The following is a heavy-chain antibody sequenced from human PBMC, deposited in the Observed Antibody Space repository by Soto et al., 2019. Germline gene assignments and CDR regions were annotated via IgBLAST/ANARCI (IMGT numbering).Heavy chain of an antibody. CDR2: IIPIFGTA. CDR3: ARAFYDSSGYSTDYTSLDY. D-gene: IGHD3-22*01. CDR1: GGTFSSSA. J-gene: IGHJ4*02. Sequence: QVQLVQSGAEVKTPGSSVKVSCKASGGTFSSSAISWVRQAPGQGIEWMGGIIPIFGTANYAQKFQGRVTVTADKSTSTAYLALSILRSEATSVYYCARAFYDSSGYSTDYTSLDYWGQGTLGTVSA. V-gene: IGHV1-69*06.